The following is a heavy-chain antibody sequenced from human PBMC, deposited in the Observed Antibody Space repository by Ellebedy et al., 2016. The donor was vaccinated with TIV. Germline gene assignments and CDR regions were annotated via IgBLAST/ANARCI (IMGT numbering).Heavy chain of an antibody. J-gene: IGHJ4*02. D-gene: IGHD5-24*01. CDR3: AKDAWENARISWEHDN. CDR2: ISGSGGSA. CDR1: GFPFSSYA. V-gene: IGHV3-23*01. Sequence: GESLKIPCSAPGFPFSSYAMSCVRQAPGKGLELLSTISGSGGSAYDADSVRGRFTISRDNSKNTLYLQMDSLTAEETAVYYCAKDAWENARISWEHDNWGQGTLVTVSS.